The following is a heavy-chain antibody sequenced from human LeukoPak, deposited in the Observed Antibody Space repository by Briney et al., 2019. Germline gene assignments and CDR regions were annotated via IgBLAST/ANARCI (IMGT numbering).Heavy chain of an antibody. CDR2: IGTSSSTI. V-gene: IGHV3-48*04. CDR1: GFSFPSHS. D-gene: IGHD4-17*01. CDR3: ARSPDYGDYPFDY. Sequence: GGSLRLSCAASGFSFPSHSFHWVRQSPGKGLEWVAYIGTSSSTIYQAKSVKGRFSISRDNAKNSLFLQMDSLRVEDTAVYYCARSPDYGDYPFDYWGQGTLVTVSS. J-gene: IGHJ4*02.